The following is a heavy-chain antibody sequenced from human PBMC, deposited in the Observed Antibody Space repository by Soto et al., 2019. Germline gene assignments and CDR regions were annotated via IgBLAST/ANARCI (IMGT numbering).Heavy chain of an antibody. V-gene: IGHV1-69*01. Sequence: QLVQSGSEVKKPGSSVKVYCQASGGTLSGYVVTWVRQAPGQGLEWMGEFVRLFGKTKYARTFPGRLTITAEESTSTAYMELRTRKSDEPAVSYCATNGLGVPSLPYFDNWGQGTLGTV. J-gene: IGHJ4*02. CDR1: GGTLSGYV. CDR2: FVRLFGKT. CDR3: ATNGLGVPSLPYFDN.